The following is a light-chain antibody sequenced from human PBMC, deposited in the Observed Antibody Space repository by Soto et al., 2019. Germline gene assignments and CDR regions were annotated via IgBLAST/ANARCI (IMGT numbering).Light chain of an antibody. V-gene: IGKV3-20*01. CDR2: GAS. CDR3: QQYGSSPPRYT. Sequence: EIVLTQSPGTLSLSPGERATLSCRASQSVSSSYLAWYQQKPGQAPRLLIYGASSRATGIPDRFSGSGSGTDFTLTISRLEPEDFAVDYCQQYGSSPPRYTFGQGTKLEIK. J-gene: IGKJ2*01. CDR1: QSVSSSY.